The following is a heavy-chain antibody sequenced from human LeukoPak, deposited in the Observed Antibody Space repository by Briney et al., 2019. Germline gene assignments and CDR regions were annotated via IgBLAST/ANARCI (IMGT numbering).Heavy chain of an antibody. CDR2: IWYDGSNK. CDR1: GFTFSSYG. CDR3: ARGYYYDSSGVGVTRLYFDY. V-gene: IGHV3-33*01. D-gene: IGHD3-22*01. J-gene: IGHJ4*02. Sequence: GRSLRLSCAASGFTFSSYGMHWVLQAPGKGLEWVAVIWYDGSNKYYADSVKGRFTISRDNSKNTLYLQMNSLRAEDTAVYYCARGYYYDSSGVGVTRLYFDYWGQGTLVTVSS.